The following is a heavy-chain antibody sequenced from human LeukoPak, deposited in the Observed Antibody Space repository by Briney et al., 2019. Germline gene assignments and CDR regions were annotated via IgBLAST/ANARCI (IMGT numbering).Heavy chain of an antibody. D-gene: IGHD3-22*01. J-gene: IGHJ4*02. CDR2: IYYSGST. CDR1: GYSISSGYY. Sequence: PSETLSLTCTVSGYSISSGYYWSWIRQPPGKGLEWIGYIYYSGSTNYNPSLKSRVTISVDTSKNQFSLKLSSVTAADTAVYYCAVTPYYYDSSGYYSFENWGQGTLVTVSS. CDR3: AVTPYYYDSSGYYSFEN. V-gene: IGHV4-61*01.